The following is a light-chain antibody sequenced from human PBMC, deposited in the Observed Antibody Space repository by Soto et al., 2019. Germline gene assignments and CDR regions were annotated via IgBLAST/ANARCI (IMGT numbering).Light chain of an antibody. Sequence: EIVMTQSPDTLSVSPGDRVTLSCRASQSVSSDLAWYQQKNGQAPRLLIYGASTNFTAIPARFSGSGSGTEFALTISSLQSEDFAVYYCQQYKNWPPTFGGGTKVEIK. V-gene: IGKV3-15*01. J-gene: IGKJ4*01. CDR3: QQYKNWPPT. CDR2: GAS. CDR1: QSVSSD.